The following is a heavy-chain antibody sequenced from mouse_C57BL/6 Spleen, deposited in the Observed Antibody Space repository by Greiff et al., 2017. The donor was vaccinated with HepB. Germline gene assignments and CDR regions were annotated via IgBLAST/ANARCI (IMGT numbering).Heavy chain of an antibody. CDR2: IYPGDGDT. CDR3: ARGYYGSSHDY. J-gene: IGHJ2*01. Sequence: VKLQQSGPELVKPGASVKISCKASGYAFSSSWMNWVKQRPGKGLEWIGRIYPGDGDTNYNGKFKGKATLTADKSSSTAYMQLSSLTSEDSAVYFCARGYYGSSHDYWGQGTTLTVSS. CDR1: GYAFSSSW. V-gene: IGHV1-82*01. D-gene: IGHD1-1*01.